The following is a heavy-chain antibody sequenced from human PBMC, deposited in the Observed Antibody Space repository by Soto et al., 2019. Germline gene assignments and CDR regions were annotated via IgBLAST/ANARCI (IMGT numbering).Heavy chain of an antibody. CDR3: PHRRVERYFDY. D-gene: IGHD1-1*01. V-gene: IGHV2-5*02. Sequence: QITLKESGPTLVKPTQTLTLTCTFSGFSLSTSGVGVGWIRQPPGKALEWRALIYWDDDKRYSPSLKSRLTITKDTSKNQVVLTMTNMDPVDTATYYCPHRRVERYFDYLGQGTLVTVSS. CDR1: GFSLSTSGVG. CDR2: IYWDDDK. J-gene: IGHJ4*02.